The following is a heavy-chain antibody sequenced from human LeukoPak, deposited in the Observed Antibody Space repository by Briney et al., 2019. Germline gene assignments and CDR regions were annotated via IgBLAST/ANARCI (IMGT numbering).Heavy chain of an antibody. CDR3: ARLSRAAPTDY. CDR2: IYYSGST. Sequence: PSETLSLTCTVSGGPISSSSYYWGWIRQPPGKGLEWIGSIYYSGSTYYNPSLKSRVTISVDTSKNQFSLKLSSVTAADTAVYYCARLSRAAPTDYWGQGTLVTVSS. J-gene: IGHJ4*02. D-gene: IGHD6-6*01. CDR1: GGPISSSSYY. V-gene: IGHV4-39*01.